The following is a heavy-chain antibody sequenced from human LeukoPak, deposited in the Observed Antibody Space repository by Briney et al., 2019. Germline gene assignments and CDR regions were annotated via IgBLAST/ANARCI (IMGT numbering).Heavy chain of an antibody. CDR2: IYYSGST. Sequence: SETLSLTCTVSGGSISSYYWSWIRQPPGKGLEWIGYIYYSGSTNYNPSLKSRVTISVDTSKNQFSLKLSSVTAADTAVYYCARNVYGSSAFDPWGQGTLVTVSS. CDR3: ARNVYGSSAFDP. V-gene: IGHV4-59*08. D-gene: IGHD2-15*01. J-gene: IGHJ5*02. CDR1: GGSISSYY.